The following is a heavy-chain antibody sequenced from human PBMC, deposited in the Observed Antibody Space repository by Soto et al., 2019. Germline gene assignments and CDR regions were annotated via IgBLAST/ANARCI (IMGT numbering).Heavy chain of an antibody. CDR1: GFTFDDYT. CDR2: ISWDGGST. CDR3: AKDITGTTSDYYYGMDV. Sequence: GGSLRLSCAASGFTFDDYTIHWVRQAPGKGLEWVSLISWDGGSTYYADSVKGRFTISRDNSKNSLYLQMNSLRTEDTALYYCAKDITGTTSDYYYGMDVWGQGTTVTVSS. V-gene: IGHV3-43*01. J-gene: IGHJ6*02. D-gene: IGHD1-7*01.